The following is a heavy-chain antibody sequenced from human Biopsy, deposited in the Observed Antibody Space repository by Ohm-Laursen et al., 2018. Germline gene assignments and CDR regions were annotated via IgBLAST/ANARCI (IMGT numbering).Heavy chain of an antibody. CDR2: INHSGST. Sequence: GTLSLTCTVSGASINLYYWSWIRQPPGKGLEWIGYINHSGSTNYNPSLKSRPTISVDTSKNQFSLKLTSVTAADTAVYYCARDLIAYCPTTSCDNFGMDVWGQGTTVTVSS. CDR3: ARDLIAYCPTTSCDNFGMDV. CDR1: GASINLYY. V-gene: IGHV4-59*01. J-gene: IGHJ6*02. D-gene: IGHD2-2*01.